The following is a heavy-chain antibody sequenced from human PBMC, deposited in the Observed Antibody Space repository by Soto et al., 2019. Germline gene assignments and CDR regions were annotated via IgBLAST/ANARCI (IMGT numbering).Heavy chain of an antibody. D-gene: IGHD3-16*01. CDR2: IYWGDDK. J-gene: IGHJ5*02. CDR1: GFSLSTTGVG. CDR3: AQRLRDYGYGRERANDFDP. V-gene: IGHV2-5*02. Sequence: QITLKESGPTLVRPTQTLTLTCTFSGFSLSTTGVGVGWIRQPPGKALEWLALIYWGDDKRYSPSLKSRHTITKDESKNEVTLTMSNIDSVDTATYYCAQRLRDYGYGRERANDFDPWGQGTLVTVSS.